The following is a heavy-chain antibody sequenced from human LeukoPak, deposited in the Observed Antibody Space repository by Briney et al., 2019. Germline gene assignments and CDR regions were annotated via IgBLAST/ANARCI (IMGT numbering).Heavy chain of an antibody. CDR2: ISGGSGST. D-gene: IGHD1-1*01. CDR3: VRQQTSHGNFDY. CDR1: GFTFSSYA. V-gene: IGHV3-23*01. Sequence: GGSLRLSCAASGFTFSSYAMSWVRQAPGKGLAWVSTISGGSGSTYCADSVKGRFTISRENAKNSLSLQINSLKAKDTAVYYCVRQQTSHGNFDYWGQGTLVTVSS. J-gene: IGHJ4*02.